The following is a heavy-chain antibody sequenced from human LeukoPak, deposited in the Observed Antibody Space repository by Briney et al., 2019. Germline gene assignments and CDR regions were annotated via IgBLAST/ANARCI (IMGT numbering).Heavy chain of an antibody. CDR2: IYYSGST. V-gene: IGHV4-39*01. Sequence: PSETLSLTCTVSGGSISSSSYYWGWIRQPPGKGLEWIGSIYYSGSTYYNPSLKSRVTISVDTSKNQFSLRLSSVTAADTAVYYCARGYCGGDCYYSWGQGTLVTVSS. D-gene: IGHD2-21*01. CDR3: ARGYCGGDCYYS. CDR1: GGSISSSSYY. J-gene: IGHJ4*02.